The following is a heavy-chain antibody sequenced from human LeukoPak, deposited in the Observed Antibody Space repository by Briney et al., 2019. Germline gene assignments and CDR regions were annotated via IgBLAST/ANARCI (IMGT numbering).Heavy chain of an antibody. Sequence: GGSLRLSCAASGFTFSSYGMRWVRQAPGKGLEWVSAISGSGGSTYYADSVKGRFTISRDNSKNTLYLQMNSLRAEDTAVYYCAGSQNYDFWSGYSRNPYYYYYGMDVWGQGTTVTVSS. CDR2: ISGSGGST. CDR3: AGSQNYDFWSGYSRNPYYYYYGMDV. D-gene: IGHD3-3*01. CDR1: GFTFSSYG. V-gene: IGHV3-23*01. J-gene: IGHJ6*02.